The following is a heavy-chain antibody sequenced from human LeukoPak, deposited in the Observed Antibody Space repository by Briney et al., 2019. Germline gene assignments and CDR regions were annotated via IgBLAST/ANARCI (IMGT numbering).Heavy chain of an antibody. D-gene: IGHD6-19*01. CDR1: GDSVSSNSAA. J-gene: IGHJ4*02. CDR2: TYYRSKWYN. V-gene: IGHV6-1*01. CDR3: ARGIAVAFGLDY. Sequence: SRTLSLTCAISGDSVSSNSAAWSWIRQSPSRGLGWLGRTYYRSKWYNDYAVSVKSRITINPDTSKNQFSLQLNSVTPEDTAVYYCARGIAVAFGLDYWGQGTLVTVSS.